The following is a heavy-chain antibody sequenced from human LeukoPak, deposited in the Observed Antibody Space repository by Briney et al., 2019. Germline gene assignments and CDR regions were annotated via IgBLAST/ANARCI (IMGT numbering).Heavy chain of an antibody. J-gene: IGHJ4*02. D-gene: IGHD3-22*01. CDR2: IYPGDSGT. Sequence: GESLNISCKGSGYSFTSYWIGWVRQMPGKGLEWMGIIYPGDSGTRYSPSFQGQVTISADKSITTAYLQWSSLKASDTAMYYCARHASSGYYFNSDFWGQGTLVTVSS. CDR3: ARHASSGYYFNSDF. CDR1: GYSFTSYW. V-gene: IGHV5-51*01.